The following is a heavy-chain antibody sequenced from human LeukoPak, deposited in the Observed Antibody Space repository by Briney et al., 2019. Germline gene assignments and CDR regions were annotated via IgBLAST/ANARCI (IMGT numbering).Heavy chain of an antibody. D-gene: IGHD3-3*01. CDR1: GYTFTSYD. CDR3: ARRDFWSGVYAFDI. V-gene: IGHV1-8*03. J-gene: IGHJ3*02. CDR2: MNPNSGNT. Sequence: GASVKVSCKASGYTFTSYDINWVRQATGQGLEWMGWMNPNSGNTGYAQKFQGRVTITRNTSISTAYMELSSLRSEDTAVYYCARRDFWSGVYAFDIWGQGTMVTVSS.